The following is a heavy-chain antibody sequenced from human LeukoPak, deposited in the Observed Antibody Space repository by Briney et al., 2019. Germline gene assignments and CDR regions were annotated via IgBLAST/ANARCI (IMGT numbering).Heavy chain of an antibody. CDR3: AKVAVGTYYFDY. CDR1: EFIFSSYA. CDR2: ISGSGGST. D-gene: IGHD3-10*01. V-gene: IGHV3-23*01. J-gene: IGHJ4*02. Sequence: GGSLRLSCVDSEFIFSSYAMSWVRQAPGKGLEWVSGISGSGGSTYYADSVKGRFTISRDNSKNTLYLQMNSLRAEDTAVYYCAKVAVGTYYFDYWGQGTLVTVSS.